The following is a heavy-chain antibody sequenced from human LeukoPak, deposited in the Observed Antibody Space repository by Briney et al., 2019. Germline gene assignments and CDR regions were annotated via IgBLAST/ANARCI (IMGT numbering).Heavy chain of an antibody. CDR2: ISGSGGDT. Sequence: GGSLRLSCAASGLTFSNYAMNWVRQTPGKGLKWVSGISGSGGDTYYADSVKGRFTTSRDNSKETLYLQMNSLTAEDSAVYYCARVRSTSSRWLDPWGQGTLVTVSS. CDR3: ARVRSTSSRWLDP. D-gene: IGHD2/OR15-2a*01. V-gene: IGHV3-23*01. CDR1: GLTFSNYA. J-gene: IGHJ5*02.